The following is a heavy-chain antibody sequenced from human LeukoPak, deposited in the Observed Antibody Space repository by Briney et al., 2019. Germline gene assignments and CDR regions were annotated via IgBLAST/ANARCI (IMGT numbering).Heavy chain of an antibody. CDR2: IYYSGST. CDR3: ASGYSSSWSHDY. V-gene: IGHV4-30-4*01. Sequence: SETLSLTCTVSGGSISSYYWSWIRQPPGKGLEWIGYIYYSGSTYYNPSLKSRVTISVDTSKNQFSLKLSSVTAADTAVYYCASGYSSSWSHDYWGQGTLVTVSS. CDR1: GGSISSYY. J-gene: IGHJ4*02. D-gene: IGHD6-13*01.